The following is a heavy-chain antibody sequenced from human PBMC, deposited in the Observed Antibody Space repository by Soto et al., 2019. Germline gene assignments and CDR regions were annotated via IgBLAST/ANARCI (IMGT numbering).Heavy chain of an antibody. J-gene: IGHJ6*02. Sequence: PGGSLRLSCAASGFTFSSNWMSWVRQAPGKGLEWVANIEQDGSEKYYVDSVKGRFTISADKSISTAYLQWSSLKASDTAMYYCARLQYQYYYYYGMDVWGQGTTVTVSS. V-gene: IGHV3-7*03. CDR1: GFTFSSNW. D-gene: IGHD4-4*01. CDR2: IEQDGSEK. CDR3: ARLQYQYYYYYGMDV.